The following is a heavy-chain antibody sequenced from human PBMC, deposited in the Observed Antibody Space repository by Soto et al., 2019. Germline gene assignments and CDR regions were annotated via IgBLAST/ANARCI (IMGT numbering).Heavy chain of an antibody. CDR3: ARRVAAAGTEGYYYYYMDV. CDR2: IYYSGST. D-gene: IGHD6-13*01. J-gene: IGHJ6*03. CDR1: GGSISSYY. Sequence: SETLSLTCTVSGGSISSYYWSWIRQPPGKGLEWIGYIYYSGSTNYNPSLKSRVTISVDTSKNQFSLKLSSVTAADTAVYYCARRVAAAGTEGYYYYYMDVWGKGTTVTVSS. V-gene: IGHV4-59*08.